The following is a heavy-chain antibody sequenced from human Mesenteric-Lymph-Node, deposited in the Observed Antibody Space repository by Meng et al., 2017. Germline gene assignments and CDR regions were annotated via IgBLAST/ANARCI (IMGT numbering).Heavy chain of an antibody. CDR2: ISSSSSYI. CDR3: ARVGPAWFGESFYLDY. D-gene: IGHD3-10*01. Sequence: GESLKISCAASGFTFSSYSMNWVRQAPGKGLEWVSSISSSSSYIYYADSVKGRFTISRDNAKNSLYLQMNSLRAEDTGVYYCARVGPAWFGESFYLDYWGQGTLVTVSS. V-gene: IGHV3-21*01. J-gene: IGHJ4*02. CDR1: GFTFSSYS.